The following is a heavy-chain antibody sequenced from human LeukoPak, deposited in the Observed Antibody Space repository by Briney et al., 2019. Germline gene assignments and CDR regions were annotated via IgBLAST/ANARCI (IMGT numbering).Heavy chain of an antibody. CDR2: ISGSGGST. CDR3: AKDRYPAGKGPLFAY. V-gene: IGHV3-23*01. CDR1: RFTLSSYA. J-gene: IGHJ4*02. Sequence: PGGSLRLSFPASRFTLSSYAISWVRQAPAKGLGWVSAISGSGGSTYYADSVKGRFTISRHNSKNTLYLQMNSLRAEDTAVYYCAKDRYPAGKGPLFAYWGQGTLVTVYS. D-gene: IGHD1-1*01.